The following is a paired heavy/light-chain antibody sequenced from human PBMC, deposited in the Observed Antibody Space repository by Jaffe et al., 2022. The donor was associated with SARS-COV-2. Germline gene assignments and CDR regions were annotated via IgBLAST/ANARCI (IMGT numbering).Light chain of an antibody. CDR3: QQKST. CDR1: QSISSY. V-gene: IGKV1-39*01. CDR2: AAS. Sequence: DIQMTQSPSSLSASVGDRVTITCRASQSISSYLNWYQQKPGKAPKLLIYAASSLQSGVPSRFSGSGSGTDFTLTISSLQPEDFATYYCQQKSTFGGGTKVEIK. J-gene: IGKJ4*01.
Heavy chain of an antibody. Sequence: QVQLVESGGGLVKPGGSLRLSCAASGFTFSDYYMSWIRQAPGKGLEWVSYISSSGSTIYYADSVKGRFTISRDNAKNSLYLQMNSLRAEDTAVYYCARGEYSNYFNPDYYYGMDVWGQGTTVTVSS. CDR1: GFTFSDYY. V-gene: IGHV3-11*01. CDR2: ISSSGSTI. CDR3: ARGEYSNYFNPDYYYGMDV. D-gene: IGHD4-4*01. J-gene: IGHJ6*02.